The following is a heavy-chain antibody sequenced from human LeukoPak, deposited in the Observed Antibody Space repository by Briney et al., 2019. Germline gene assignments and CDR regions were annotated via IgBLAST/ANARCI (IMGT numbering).Heavy chain of an antibody. Sequence: TGGSLRLSCAASGFTVSSNYMSWVRQAPGKWLEWVSVIYSGGSTYYADSVKGRFTISRDNSKNTLYLQMNSLRAEDTAVYYCARESARSGYDRWGQGTLVTVSS. D-gene: IGHD5-12*01. CDR3: ARESARSGYDR. V-gene: IGHV3-66*01. CDR2: IYSGGST. CDR1: GFTVSSNY. J-gene: IGHJ4*02.